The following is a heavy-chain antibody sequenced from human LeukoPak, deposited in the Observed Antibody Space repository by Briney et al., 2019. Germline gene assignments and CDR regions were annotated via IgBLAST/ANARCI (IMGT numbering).Heavy chain of an antibody. CDR1: GFTFSSYG. CDR2: IWYDGSNK. J-gene: IGHJ4*02. CDR3: AKVRQGYSGYPYFDY. D-gene: IGHD5-12*01. Sequence: GGSLRLSCAASGFTFSSYGMHWVRQAPGKGLEWVAVIWYDGSNKYYADSVKGRFTISRGNSKNTLYLQMNSLRAEDTAVYYCAKVRQGYSGYPYFDYWGQGTLVTVSS. V-gene: IGHV3-33*06.